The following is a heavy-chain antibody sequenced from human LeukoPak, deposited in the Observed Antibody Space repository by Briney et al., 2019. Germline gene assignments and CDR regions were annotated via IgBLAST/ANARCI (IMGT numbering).Heavy chain of an antibody. J-gene: IGHJ3*02. Sequence: GASVKVSCKASGYTFTSYGISWVRQAPGQGLEWMGIINPSGGSTSYAQKLQGRVTMTRDTSTSTVYMELSSLRSEDTAVYYCAREIAVAGIDAFDIWGQGTMVTVSS. D-gene: IGHD6-19*01. CDR1: GYTFTSYG. V-gene: IGHV1-46*01. CDR3: AREIAVAGIDAFDI. CDR2: INPSGGST.